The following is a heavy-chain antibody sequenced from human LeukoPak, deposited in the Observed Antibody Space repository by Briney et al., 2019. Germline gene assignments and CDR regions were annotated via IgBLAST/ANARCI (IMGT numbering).Heavy chain of an antibody. CDR2: IIPILGIA. CDR1: GGTFSSYA. V-gene: IGHV1-69*04. CDR3: VPQETSTRYFDY. J-gene: IGHJ4*02. Sequence: SVKVSCKASGGTFSSYAISWVRQAPGQGLEWMGRIIPILGIANYAQKFQGRVTITADKSTSTAYMEPSSLRSEDTAVYYCVPQETSTRYFDYWGQGTLVTVSS.